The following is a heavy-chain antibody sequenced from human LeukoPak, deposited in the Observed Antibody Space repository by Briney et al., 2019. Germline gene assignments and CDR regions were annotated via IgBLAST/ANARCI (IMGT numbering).Heavy chain of an antibody. CDR3: ATGHSYGYDY. Sequence: GGSLRLSCAASGLTFSDFWMHWVRQPPGKGLVWVALVKGDGRTTIYADSVRGRFTISRDNAKNTLYLQMNSLRADDSGVYYCATGHSYGYDYWGQGVLVTVSS. D-gene: IGHD5-18*01. J-gene: IGHJ4*02. CDR2: VKGDGRTT. CDR1: GLTFSDFW. V-gene: IGHV3-74*01.